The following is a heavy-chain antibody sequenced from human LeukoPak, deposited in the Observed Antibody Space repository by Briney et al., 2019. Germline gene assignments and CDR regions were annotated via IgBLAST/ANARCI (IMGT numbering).Heavy chain of an antibody. D-gene: IGHD3-22*01. J-gene: IGHJ4*02. CDR2: IYSGGST. CDR1: GFTVSSNY. Sequence: GGSLRLSCAASGFTVSSNYMSWVRQAPGKGLEWVSVIYSGGSTYYADSVKGRFTISRDNSKNTLYLQMNSLRAEDTAVYYCASTSYYYDSSGLVDYWGQGTLVTVSS. CDR3: ASTSYYYDSSGLVDY. V-gene: IGHV3-53*01.